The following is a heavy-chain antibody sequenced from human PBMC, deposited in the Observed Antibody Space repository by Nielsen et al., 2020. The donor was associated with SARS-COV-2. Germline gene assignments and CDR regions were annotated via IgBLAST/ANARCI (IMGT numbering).Heavy chain of an antibody. CDR3: ASSRRYGDFDF. CDR1: GASITSGDYY. V-gene: IGHV4-30-4*01. CDR2: IYYTRNT. J-gene: IGHJ4*02. Sequence: SETLSLTCTVSGASITSGDYYWSWVRQPPGKGLEWIGYIYYTRNTQYNPSLKSRITMSLDPSKNQFSLRVNSVNAADTAVYYCASSRRYGDFDFWGQGTLVSVSS. D-gene: IGHD4-17*01.